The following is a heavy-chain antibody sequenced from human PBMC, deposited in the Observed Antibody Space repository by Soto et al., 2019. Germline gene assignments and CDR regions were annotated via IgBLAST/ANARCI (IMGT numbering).Heavy chain of an antibody. CDR1: GGSISSYY. D-gene: IGHD6-13*01. Sequence: QVRLQESGPGLVKPSETLSLTCTVSGGSISSYYWSWIRQPPGKGLEWIGYIYYSGSTNYNPSLKSRVTISVDTSKNQFSLKLSSVTAADTAVYYCASSSSWYGVDYWGQGTLVTVSS. V-gene: IGHV4-59*01. CDR3: ASSSSWYGVDY. CDR2: IYYSGST. J-gene: IGHJ4*02.